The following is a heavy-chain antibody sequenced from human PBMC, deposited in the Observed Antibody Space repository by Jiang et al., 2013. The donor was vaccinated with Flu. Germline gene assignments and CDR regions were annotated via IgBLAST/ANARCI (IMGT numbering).Heavy chain of an antibody. Sequence: VQLLESGGGLVQPGRSLGLSCRASGFTFGDYAVSWVRQAPGKGLEWVGFIRSKANGGTTEYAASVKGRFTISRDDSKSIAYLQMNSLKIEDTAVYYCTRGYSSDWHGAQPNWGQGTLVTVSS. J-gene: IGHJ4*02. CDR3: TRGYSSDWHGAQPN. CDR2: IRSKANGGTT. V-gene: IGHV3-49*04. CDR1: GFTFGDYA. D-gene: IGHD6-19*01.